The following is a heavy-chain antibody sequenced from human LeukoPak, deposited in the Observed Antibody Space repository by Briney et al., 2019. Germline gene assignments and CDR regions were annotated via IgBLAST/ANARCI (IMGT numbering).Heavy chain of an antibody. CDR3: AKTRRGYDILTGLDY. CDR1: GFTFSSYG. J-gene: IGHJ4*02. V-gene: IGHV3-30*18. Sequence: GSLRLSYAASGFTFSSYGMQWVRQAPGKGLEWVAGISYDGSNKYYADSVKGRFTISRDNSKNTLYLQMNSLRAEDTAVYYCAKTRRGYDILTGLDYWGQGTLVTVSS. CDR2: ISYDGSNK. D-gene: IGHD3-9*01.